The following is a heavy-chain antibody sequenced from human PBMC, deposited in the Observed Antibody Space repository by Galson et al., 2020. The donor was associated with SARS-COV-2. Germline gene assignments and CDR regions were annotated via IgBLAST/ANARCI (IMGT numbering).Heavy chain of an antibody. V-gene: IGHV4-38-2*02. Sequence: ASETLSLTCTVSGYSTSSGYYWGCIRQPPGKGLEWIGSLYHSGSTYYNPSLKSRVTISVDTSKNQFSLRLSSVTAADTAVYYCARRYSSAWYFELWGRGTLVTVSS. J-gene: IGHJ2*01. CDR2: LYHSGST. D-gene: IGHD6-19*01. CDR3: ARRYSSAWYFEL. CDR1: GYSTSSGYY.